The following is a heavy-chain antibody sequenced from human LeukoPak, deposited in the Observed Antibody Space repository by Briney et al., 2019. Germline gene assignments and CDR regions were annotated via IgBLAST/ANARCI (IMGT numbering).Heavy chain of an antibody. CDR2: IRYDGSNK. D-gene: IGHD3-10*01. Sequence: GGSLRLSCAASGFTLSSYGMHCVRQAPGKGLEWVAFIRYDGSNKYYADSVKGRFTISRDNSENTLWLQMTSLRAEDTAVYYCAKAPVRGVISHLDYWGQGTLVTVSS. CDR1: GFTLSSYG. CDR3: AKAPVRGVISHLDY. V-gene: IGHV3-30*02. J-gene: IGHJ4*02.